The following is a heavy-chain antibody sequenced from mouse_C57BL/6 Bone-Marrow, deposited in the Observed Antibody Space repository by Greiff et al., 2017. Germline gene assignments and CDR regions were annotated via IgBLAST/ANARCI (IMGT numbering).Heavy chain of an antibody. Sequence: EVKLVESEGGLVQPGSSMKLSCTASGFTFSDYYMAWVRQVPEKGLEWVANINYDGSSTYYLDSLKSRFIISRDNAKNILYLQMSSLKSEDTATYYCAREGTTAVATGAMDYWGQGTSVTVSS. D-gene: IGHD1-1*01. V-gene: IGHV5-16*01. CDR3: AREGTTAVATGAMDY. CDR1: GFTFSDYY. J-gene: IGHJ4*01. CDR2: INYDGSST.